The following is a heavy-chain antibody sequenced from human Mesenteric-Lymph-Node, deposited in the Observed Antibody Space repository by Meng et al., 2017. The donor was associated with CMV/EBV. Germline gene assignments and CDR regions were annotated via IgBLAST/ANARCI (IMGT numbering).Heavy chain of an antibody. D-gene: IGHD3-10*01. CDR3: TTPIRFGESNY. CDR2: IKSKTDGGTT. J-gene: IGHJ4*02. CDR1: GFTFSNAW. V-gene: IGHV3-15*01. Sequence: CAASGFTFSNAWMSWVRQAPGKGLEWVGRIKSKTDGGTTDYAAPVKGRFTISRDDSKNTLYLQMNSLKTEDTAVYYCTTPIRFGESNYWGQGTLVTVSS.